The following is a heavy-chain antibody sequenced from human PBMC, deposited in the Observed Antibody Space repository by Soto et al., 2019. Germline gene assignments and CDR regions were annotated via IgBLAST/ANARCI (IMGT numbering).Heavy chain of an antibody. CDR3: ARDQLVVAATFYYYYGVDV. CDR2: INPNSGGT. D-gene: IGHD2-15*01. J-gene: IGHJ6*02. Sequence: ASVKVSCKASGYTFTGYYMHWVRQAPGQGLEWMGWINPNSGGTNYAQKFQGRVTMTRDTSISTAYMELSRLRSDDTAVYYCARDQLVVAATFYYYYGVDVWGQGTTVTVSS. V-gene: IGHV1-2*02. CDR1: GYTFTGYY.